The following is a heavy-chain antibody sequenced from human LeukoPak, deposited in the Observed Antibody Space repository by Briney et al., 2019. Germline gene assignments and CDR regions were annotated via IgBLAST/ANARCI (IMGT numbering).Heavy chain of an antibody. CDR3: AKDRTGGLLVGYMDV. J-gene: IGHJ6*03. Sequence: PGGSLRLSCAASGFTFDDCAMHWVRHAPGKGLEWVSGISWNSGSIGYADSVKGRFTISRDNAKNSLYLQMNSLRAEDTALYYCAKDRTGGLLVGYMDVWGKGTTVTVSS. CDR1: GFTFDDCA. D-gene: IGHD1-26*01. CDR2: ISWNSGSI. V-gene: IGHV3-9*01.